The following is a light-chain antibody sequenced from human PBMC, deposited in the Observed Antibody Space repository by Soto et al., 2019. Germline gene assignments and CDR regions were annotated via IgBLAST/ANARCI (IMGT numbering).Light chain of an antibody. V-gene: IGKV1-27*01. CDR2: AAS. CDR3: QKYDRAPFT. J-gene: IGKJ3*01. Sequence: DIQMTQSPSSLSVSVGDRVTITCRASQDIRNYLAWYQQKPGKVPKLLTYAASTLQSGVPSRFSGSGSGTDFTLTINSLQPEDIATYYCQKYDRAPFTFGPGTKVDIK. CDR1: QDIRNY.